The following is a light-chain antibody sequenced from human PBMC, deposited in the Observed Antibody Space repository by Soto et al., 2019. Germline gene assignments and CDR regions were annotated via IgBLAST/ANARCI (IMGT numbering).Light chain of an antibody. Sequence: EIVLTQSPGTLSLSPGERATLSCRASQSVSGNDLAWYQHKPGQAPRLLIYDVSSRATGIPDRFSGSGSGTDFTLIINRLEPEDFAVYYCQQYVGSPFTFGPGTKVDIK. V-gene: IGKV3-20*01. CDR2: DVS. CDR1: QSVSGND. CDR3: QQYVGSPFT. J-gene: IGKJ3*01.